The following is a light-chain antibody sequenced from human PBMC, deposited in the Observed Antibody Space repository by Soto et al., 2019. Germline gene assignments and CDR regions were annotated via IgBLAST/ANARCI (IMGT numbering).Light chain of an antibody. Sequence: EIVLTQSPGTLSLSPGERATLSCRASQSVSNNYLAWFQQKPGQAPRVLIYGVSSRATGIPDRFSGSGSGTDFTLTISRLEPEDFAVYYCQQYDRSPSTFGPGTKVDIK. CDR2: GVS. CDR1: QSVSNNY. V-gene: IGKV3-20*01. CDR3: QQYDRSPST. J-gene: IGKJ3*01.